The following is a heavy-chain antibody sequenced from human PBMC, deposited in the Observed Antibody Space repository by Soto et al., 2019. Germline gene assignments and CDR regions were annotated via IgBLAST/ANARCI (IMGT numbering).Heavy chain of an antibody. CDR1: GYTFTSYD. CDR3: ARGHYDILTGYYKGGYYFDY. D-gene: IGHD3-9*01. Sequence: ASVKVSCKASGYTFTSYDINWVRQATGQGLEWMGWMNPNSGNTGYAQKFQGRVDKTRNTSISTAYMELSSLRSEDTAVYYCARGHYDILTGYYKGGYYFDYWGQGTLVTVSS. V-gene: IGHV1-8*01. CDR2: MNPNSGNT. J-gene: IGHJ4*02.